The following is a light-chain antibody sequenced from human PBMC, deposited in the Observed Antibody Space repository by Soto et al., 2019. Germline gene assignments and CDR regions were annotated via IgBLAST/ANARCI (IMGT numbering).Light chain of an antibody. J-gene: IGKJ1*01. CDR1: QSVRNNY. V-gene: IGKV3-20*01. CDR3: QQYGSSPWT. CDR2: AAS. Sequence: EIVLTQTPGTRSLSPGERATLSCRASQSVRNNYLAWYQQKPGQAPRLLIYAASGRATGIPDRFSGSGSGTDFTLTISRLEPEDFAVYHCQQYGSSPWTFGQGTKVEIK.